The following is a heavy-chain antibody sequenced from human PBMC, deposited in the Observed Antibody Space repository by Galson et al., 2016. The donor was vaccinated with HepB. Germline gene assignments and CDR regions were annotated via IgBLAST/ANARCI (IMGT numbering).Heavy chain of an antibody. CDR3: AKDVRALGLFYFDY. CDR2: IYGSGASA. J-gene: IGHJ4*02. V-gene: IGHV3-23*01. Sequence: SLRLSCAASGLTFGSYTMNWVRQGPGKGLEWVAGIYGSGASAYYADSVKGRFTIFRDNSKNTLYLQMNSLRAEDSAVYYCAKDVRALGLFYFDYWGPGTVVTVSS. CDR1: GLTFGSYT.